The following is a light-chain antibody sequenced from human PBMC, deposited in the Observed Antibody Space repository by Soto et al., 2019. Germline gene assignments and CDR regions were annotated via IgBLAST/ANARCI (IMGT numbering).Light chain of an antibody. CDR2: LGS. V-gene: IGKV2-28*01. CDR1: QSLLHSNGYNY. Sequence: VRSQIPSSLPVTPGEPASISCRSSQSLLHSNGYNYLDWYLQKPGQSPQLLIYLGSNRASGVPDRFSGSGSGTDFTLKISRVEAEDVGVYYCMHALHTPLFSFGPGTKVDIK. CDR3: MHALHTPLFS. J-gene: IGKJ3*01.